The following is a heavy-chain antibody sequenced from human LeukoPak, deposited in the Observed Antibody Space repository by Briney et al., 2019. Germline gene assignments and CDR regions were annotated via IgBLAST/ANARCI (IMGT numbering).Heavy chain of an antibody. CDR1: GFTFSSYA. J-gene: IGHJ4*02. V-gene: IGHV3-23*01. Sequence: GGSLRLSCAASGFTFSSYAMSWVRQAPGKGLEWVSDISGGGGNTYYADSVKGRFTISRDNSKNTLYLQMNGLRADDTAVYYCAKETGSKWLGGAIDYWGQGALVTVSS. D-gene: IGHD6-19*01. CDR3: AKETGSKWLGGAIDY. CDR2: ISGGGGNT.